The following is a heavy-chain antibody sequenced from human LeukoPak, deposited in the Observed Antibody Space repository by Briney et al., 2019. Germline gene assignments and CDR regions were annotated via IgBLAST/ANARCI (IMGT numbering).Heavy chain of an antibody. V-gene: IGHV1-18*01. Sequence: ASVKVSCKASGYTFTSYGISWVRQAPGQGLEWMGWISAYNGNTNYAQKLQGRVTMTTDTSTSTAYMELRSLRSDDTAVYYCARAEVLLCFGELLPYYFDYWGQGTLVTVSS. CDR3: ARAEVLLCFGELLPYYFDY. CDR1: GYTFTSYG. D-gene: IGHD3-10*01. CDR2: ISAYNGNT. J-gene: IGHJ4*02.